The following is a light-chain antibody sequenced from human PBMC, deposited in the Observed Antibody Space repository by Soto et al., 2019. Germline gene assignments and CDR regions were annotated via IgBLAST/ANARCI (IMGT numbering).Light chain of an antibody. J-gene: IGLJ2*01. Sequence: QSALTQPPSASGSPGQSVTISCAGAYSDVGDYNYVSWYQQRPGKVPKLIIYAVTQRPSGVPDRFSGSKSGYTASLTDSDLQPADEGVYYCSSYSGTHSNLIFGGGTKLTVL. CDR1: YSDVGDYNY. V-gene: IGLV2-8*01. CDR2: AVT. CDR3: SSYSGTHSNLI.